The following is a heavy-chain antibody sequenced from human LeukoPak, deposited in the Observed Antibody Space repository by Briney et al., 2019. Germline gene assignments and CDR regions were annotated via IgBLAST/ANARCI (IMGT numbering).Heavy chain of an antibody. CDR2: IYYSGST. D-gene: IGHD6-19*01. V-gene: IGHV4-59*08. CDR1: GGSISSYY. Sequence: SETLSLTCTASGGSISSYYWSWIRQPPGKGLEWIGYIYYSGSTNYNPSLKSRVTISVDTSKNQFSLKLSSVTAADTAVYYCARQAVAGTGIDYWGQGTLVTVSS. J-gene: IGHJ4*02. CDR3: ARQAVAGTGIDY.